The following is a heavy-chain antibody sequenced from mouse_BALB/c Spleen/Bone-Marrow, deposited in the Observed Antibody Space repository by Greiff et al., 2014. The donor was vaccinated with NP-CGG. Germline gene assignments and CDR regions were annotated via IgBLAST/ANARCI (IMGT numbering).Heavy chain of an antibody. CDR2: MNPFNDGT. Sequence: LEESGPELVKPGASVKMSCKASRYTFTSYVLHWVRQKPGQGLEWIGFMNPFNDGTKYNEKFKGKATLTSDKSSSTAYMELSSLTSEDSAVYYCAREVVATDYFDYWGQGPTLTVSS. CDR1: RYTFTSYV. V-gene: IGHV1-14*01. CDR3: AREVVATDYFDY. D-gene: IGHD1-1*01. J-gene: IGHJ2*01.